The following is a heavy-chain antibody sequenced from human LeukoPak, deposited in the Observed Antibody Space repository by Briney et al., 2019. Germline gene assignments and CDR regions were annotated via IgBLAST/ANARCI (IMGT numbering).Heavy chain of an antibody. J-gene: IGHJ4*02. CDR2: IYHSGST. CDR1: GYSISSGYY. CDR3: ARDEEDFFHYDSSGYYGNYFDY. Sequence: SETLSLTCAVSGYSISSGYYWGWIRQPPGKGLEWIGSIYHSGSTYYNPSLKSRVTISVDTSKNQFSLKLSSVTAADTAVYYCARDEEDFFHYDSSGYYGNYFDYWGQGTLVTVSS. D-gene: IGHD3-22*01. V-gene: IGHV4-38-2*02.